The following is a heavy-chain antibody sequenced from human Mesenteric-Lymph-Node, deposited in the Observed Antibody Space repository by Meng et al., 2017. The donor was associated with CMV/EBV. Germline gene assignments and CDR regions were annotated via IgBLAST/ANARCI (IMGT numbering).Heavy chain of an antibody. D-gene: IGHD1-14*01. CDR1: GDSINNYY. Sequence: SETLSLTCTVSGDSINNYYWSWIRQPPGKGLEWISYIYYTGSGNYNPSLKGRVTISLDTSKSQSSLKLTSVTPADTAVYYCARASAYNRAWRGFDSWGQGTLVTVSS. J-gene: IGHJ4*02. CDR2: IYYTGSG. CDR3: ARASAYNRAWRGFDS. V-gene: IGHV4-59*01.